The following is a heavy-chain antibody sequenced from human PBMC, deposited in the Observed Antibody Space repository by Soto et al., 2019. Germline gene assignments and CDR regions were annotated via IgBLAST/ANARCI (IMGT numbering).Heavy chain of an antibody. CDR2: IYYSGST. J-gene: IGHJ6*02. V-gene: IGHV4-59*01. Sequence: PSETLSLTCTVSGGSISSYYWSWIRQPPGKGLEWIGYIYYSGSTNYNPSLKSRVTISVDTSKNQFSLKLSSVTAADTAVYYCARSGYSSGWYLYYYYGMDVWGQGTTVT. CDR1: GGSISSYY. CDR3: ARSGYSSGWYLYYYYGMDV. D-gene: IGHD6-19*01.